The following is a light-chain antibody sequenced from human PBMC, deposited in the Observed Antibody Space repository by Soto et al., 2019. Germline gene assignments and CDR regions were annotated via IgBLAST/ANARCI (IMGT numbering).Light chain of an antibody. CDR3: QQYNSYPLT. V-gene: IGKV1-5*03. CDR1: QSINSW. CDR2: KAS. Sequence: DLQMTQSPSTLSASVGDRVTITCRASQSINSWLAWYQQIPGKAPKLLIYKASTLETGVTSRFTGSGSETEFTLTISSLQPDDFATYYCQQYNSYPLTFGGGTKVEIK. J-gene: IGKJ4*01.